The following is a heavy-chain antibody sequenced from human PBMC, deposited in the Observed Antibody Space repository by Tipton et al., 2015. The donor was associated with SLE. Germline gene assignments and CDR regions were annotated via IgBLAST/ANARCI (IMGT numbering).Heavy chain of an antibody. D-gene: IGHD5-12*01. CDR2: IYYDGSNK. V-gene: IGHV3-33*01. Sequence: SLRLSCAASGFMFNGFGMHWVRQAPGKGLEWVANIYYDGSNKLYADSVRGRFTISRDNSKNRLYLQMTSLRAEDTGVYYCVRDATNGYEDYFENWGQGTLVTVSS. J-gene: IGHJ4*02. CDR1: GFMFNGFG. CDR3: VRDATNGYEDYFEN.